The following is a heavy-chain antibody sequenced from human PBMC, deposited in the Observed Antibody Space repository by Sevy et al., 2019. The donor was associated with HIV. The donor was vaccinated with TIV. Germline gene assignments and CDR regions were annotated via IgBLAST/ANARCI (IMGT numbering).Heavy chain of an antibody. CDR3: AKEYDSSGRYYYYGMDV. V-gene: IGHV3-30*18. J-gene: IGHJ6*02. Sequence: GGSLRLSCAASGFTFSSYGMHWVRQAPGKGLEWVAVISYDGSNKYYADSVKGRFTISRDNSKNTLYLQMNSLRAEDTAVYYCAKEYDSSGRYYYYGMDVWGQGTTVTVSS. CDR1: GFTFSSYG. CDR2: ISYDGSNK. D-gene: IGHD3-22*01.